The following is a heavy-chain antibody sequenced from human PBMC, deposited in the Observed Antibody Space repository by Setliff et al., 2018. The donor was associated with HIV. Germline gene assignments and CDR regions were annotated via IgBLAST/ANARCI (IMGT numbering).Heavy chain of an antibody. V-gene: IGHV4-34*01. CDR2: INHSGKT. CDR3: ARRPLFGVVIASVAKMEFDY. D-gene: IGHD3-3*01. Sequence: SETLSLTCAVYGGSFSGFYWSWIRQAPGKGLEWIGEINHSGKTNYNPSLKSRITLSVDTSENQFALKLASVTAADTAVYYCARRPLFGVVIASVAKMEFDYWGQGTLVTVSS. J-gene: IGHJ4*02. CDR1: GGSFSGFY.